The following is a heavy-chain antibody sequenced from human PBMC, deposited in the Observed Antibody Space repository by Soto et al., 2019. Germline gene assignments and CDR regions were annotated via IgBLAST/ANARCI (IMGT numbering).Heavy chain of an antibody. V-gene: IGHV3-23*01. CDR3: AKELGYSSGWDSFDY. CDR2: ISGSGGST. D-gene: IGHD6-19*01. J-gene: IGHJ4*02. CDR1: GFTFSSYA. Sequence: EVQLLESGGGLVQPGGSLRLSCAASGFTFSSYAMSWVRLAPGKGLEWDSAISGSGGSTYYADSVKGRFTISRDNSKNTLYLQMNSLRAEDTAVYYCAKELGYSSGWDSFDYWGQGTLVTVSS.